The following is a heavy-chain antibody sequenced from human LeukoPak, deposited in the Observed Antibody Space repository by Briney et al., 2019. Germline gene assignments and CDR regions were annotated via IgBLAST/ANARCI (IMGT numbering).Heavy chain of an antibody. CDR3: ARDRWQQLGPDYGMDV. D-gene: IGHD6-13*01. CDR2: ISAYNGNT. V-gene: IGHV1-18*04. J-gene: IGHJ6*04. Sequence: ASVKVSCKASGYTFTSYGISWVRQAPGQGLEWMRWISAYNGNTNYAQKLQGRVTMTTDTSTSTAYMELRSLRSDDTAVYYCARDRWQQLGPDYGMDVWGKGTTVTVSS. CDR1: GYTFTSYG.